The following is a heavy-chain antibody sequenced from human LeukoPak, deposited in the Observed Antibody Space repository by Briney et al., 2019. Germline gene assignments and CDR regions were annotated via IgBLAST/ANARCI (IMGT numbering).Heavy chain of an antibody. J-gene: IGHJ4*02. CDR3: ARDWRYYDSRLYYFDY. CDR2: INPSGGST. V-gene: IGHV1-46*01. CDR1: GGTFSSYA. Sequence: ASVKVSRKASGGTFSSYAISWVRQAPGQGLEWMGIINPSGGSTSYAQKFQGRVTMTRDTSTSTVYMELSSLRSEDTAVYYCARDWRYYDSRLYYFDYWGQGTLVTVSS. D-gene: IGHD3-22*01.